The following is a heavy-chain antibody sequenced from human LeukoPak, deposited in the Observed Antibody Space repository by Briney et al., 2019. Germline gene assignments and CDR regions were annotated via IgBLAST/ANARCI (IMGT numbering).Heavy chain of an antibody. D-gene: IGHD3-10*01. Sequence: GASVKVSCKASGYTFTSYGVSWVRQAPGQGLEWMGWISAYNGNTNYAQKLQGRVTMTTDTSTSTAYMELRSLRSDDTAVYYCASSTRAYGQAYWGQGTLVTVSS. J-gene: IGHJ4*02. CDR1: GYTFTSYG. CDR2: ISAYNGNT. V-gene: IGHV1-18*01. CDR3: ASSTRAYGQAY.